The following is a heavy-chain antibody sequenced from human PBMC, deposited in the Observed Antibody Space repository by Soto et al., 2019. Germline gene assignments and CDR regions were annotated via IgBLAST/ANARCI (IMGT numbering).Heavy chain of an antibody. CDR1: GGSVSDYY. J-gene: IGHJ5*01. D-gene: IGHD2-21*02. CDR3: VRGPFFGSDCHVAS. V-gene: IGHV4-4*07. CDR2: IRPGGNT. Sequence: PSETLSLTCTVYGGSVSDYYWSWVRQPAGKGLERIGRIRPGGNTNYSPSLMSRVTMSVDTSRNQFSLKLTSVTAADTAVYYCVRGPFFGSDCHVASWGLGALVTVSS.